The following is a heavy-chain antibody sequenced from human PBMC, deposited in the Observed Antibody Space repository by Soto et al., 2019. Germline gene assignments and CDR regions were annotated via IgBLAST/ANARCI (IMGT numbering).Heavy chain of an antibody. CDR3: GSSASPDAY. Sequence: EVQLVEFGGGLVQPGGSLRLSCVASGFIFNSYSMNWVRQAPGKGLEWISYINSGSTSVFYADSVKGRFTISRDNAKNSLYLQMNSLRAEDTAVYYCGSSASPDAYWGQGTLVTVSS. CDR2: INSGSTSV. D-gene: IGHD3-22*01. CDR1: GFIFNSYS. V-gene: IGHV3-48*01. J-gene: IGHJ4*02.